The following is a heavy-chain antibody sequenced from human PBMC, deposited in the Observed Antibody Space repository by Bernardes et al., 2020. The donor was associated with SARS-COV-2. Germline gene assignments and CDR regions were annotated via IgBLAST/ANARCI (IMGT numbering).Heavy chain of an antibody. D-gene: IGHD3-10*01. J-gene: IGHJ4*02. CDR1: GFTFSTYW. V-gene: IGHV3-74*01. CDR2: IGPDGSST. CDR3: ARGGGGSTYGFGDY. Sequence: GGSLRLSCAASGFTFSTYWIHWVRQAPGKGLEWLSRIGPDGSSTSYAASVRGRFTISRDNTKNTLYLQMSTLRAEDTAVYYCARGGGGSTYGFGDYWGLGTLVTVSS.